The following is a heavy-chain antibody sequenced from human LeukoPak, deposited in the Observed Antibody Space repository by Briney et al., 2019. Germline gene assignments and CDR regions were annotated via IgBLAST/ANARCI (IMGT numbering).Heavy chain of an antibody. V-gene: IGHV4-34*01. Sequence: PSETLSLTCAVYGGSFSGYYWSWIRQPPGKGLEWIGEINHSGSTNYNPSLKSRVTISVDTSKNQFSLKLSSVTAADTAVYYCARGLLRLHTRYYYYGMDVWGQGTTVTVS. D-gene: IGHD5-24*01. CDR3: ARGLLRLHTRYYYYGMDV. CDR1: GGSFSGYY. CDR2: INHSGST. J-gene: IGHJ6*02.